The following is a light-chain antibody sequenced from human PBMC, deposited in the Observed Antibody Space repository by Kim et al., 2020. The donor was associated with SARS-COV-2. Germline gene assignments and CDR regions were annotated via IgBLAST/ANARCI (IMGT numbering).Light chain of an antibody. Sequence: QSVLTQPPSVSGAPGQRVTISCTGSSSNVGAGYDVLWYQQLPGTAPKLLIYGNSNRPSGVPDRFSGSKSGTTASLAITGLQAEDEADYYCRSYDSSMSGSVFGGGTQLTVL. J-gene: IGLJ3*02. CDR2: GNS. CDR3: RSYDSSMSGSV. CDR1: SSNVGAGYD. V-gene: IGLV1-40*01.